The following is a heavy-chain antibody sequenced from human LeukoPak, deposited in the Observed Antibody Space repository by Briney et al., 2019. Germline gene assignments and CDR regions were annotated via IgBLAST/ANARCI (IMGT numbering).Heavy chain of an antibody. CDR1: GFTYSNYA. CDR3: ARGSLGTMVRGVIIAFDI. D-gene: IGHD3-10*01. J-gene: IGHJ3*02. Sequence: PGGSLRLSCATSGFTYSNYAMNWVRQAPGKGPEWVSSISSSSSYIYYADSVKGRFNIHRDNAKNSLYLQMNSRRAEDTAVYYCARGSLGTMVRGVIIAFDIWGQGTMVTVSS. V-gene: IGHV3-21*01. CDR2: ISSSSSYI.